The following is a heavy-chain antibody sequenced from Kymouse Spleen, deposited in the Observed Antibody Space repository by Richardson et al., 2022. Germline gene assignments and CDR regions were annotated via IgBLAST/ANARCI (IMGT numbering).Heavy chain of an antibody. CDR3: AREGGFGEFYFDY. V-gene: IGHV3-7*01. J-gene: IGHJ4*02. Sequence: EVQLVESGGGLVQPGGSLRLSCAASGFTFSSYWMSWVRQAPGKGLEWVANIKQDGSEKYYVDSVKGRFTISRDNAKNSLYLQMNSLRAEDTAVYYCAREGGFGEFYFDYWGQGTLVTVSS. CDR1: GFTFSSYW. D-gene: IGHD3-10*01. CDR2: IKQDGSEK.